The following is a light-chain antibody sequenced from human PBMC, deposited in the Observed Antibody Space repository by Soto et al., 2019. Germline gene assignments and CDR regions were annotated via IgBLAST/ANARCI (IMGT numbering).Light chain of an antibody. CDR1: QSVSTNY. CDR3: QQYGSSPG. V-gene: IGKV3D-20*01. J-gene: IGKJ4*01. Sequence: EIVLTQSPATLSLSPVERATLYCVASQSVSTNYLAWYQQKPGLAPRLLIYDAYSRATGISDRFSGSGSGTDFKLTSGSLAPDDFTVYYGQQYGSSPGVGGGTKVDIK. CDR2: DAY.